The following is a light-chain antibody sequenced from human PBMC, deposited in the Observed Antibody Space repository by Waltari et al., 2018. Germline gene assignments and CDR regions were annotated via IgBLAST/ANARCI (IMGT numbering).Light chain of an antibody. CDR1: QSVLYRSNTKNY. J-gene: IGKJ1*01. CDR3: QQYYSTLIA. Sequence: DIVMTQSPDSLAVSLGERATINCTSSQSVLYRSNTKNYLAWYQQKPGQPPKLLIYWASTRESGVPDRFSGSGSGTDFTLTISSLQAEDVAVYYCQQYYSTLIAFGQGTKVEIK. V-gene: IGKV4-1*01. CDR2: WAS.